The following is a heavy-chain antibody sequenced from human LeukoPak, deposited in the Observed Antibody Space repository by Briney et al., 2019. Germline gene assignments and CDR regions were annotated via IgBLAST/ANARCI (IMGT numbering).Heavy chain of an antibody. CDR1: GYSFTSYW. J-gene: IGHJ3*02. Sequence: GESLKISCKGSGYSFTSYWIGWVRQMPGKGLEWMGIIYPGDSVTRYSPSFQGQVTVSADKSISTAYLQWSSLKAPDTAMYYCARQDTAMVLDAFDIWGQGTMVTVSS. D-gene: IGHD5-18*01. CDR2: IYPGDSVT. V-gene: IGHV5-51*01. CDR3: ARQDTAMVLDAFDI.